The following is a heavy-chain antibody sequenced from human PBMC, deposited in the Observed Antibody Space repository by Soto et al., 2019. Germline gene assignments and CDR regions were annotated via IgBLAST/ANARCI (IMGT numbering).Heavy chain of an antibody. V-gene: IGHV3-23*01. CDR1: GFTFSSYA. CDR2: ISGSGGST. Sequence: EVQLLESGGGLVQPGGSLRLSCAASGFTFSSYAMSWVRQAPGKGLEWVSAISGSGGSTYYADSVKGRFTISRDNSKNTLYLQMNSLRAEDTAVYYCAKDVGYGDYVDWYFDLWGRGTLVTVSS. D-gene: IGHD4-17*01. J-gene: IGHJ2*01. CDR3: AKDVGYGDYVDWYFDL.